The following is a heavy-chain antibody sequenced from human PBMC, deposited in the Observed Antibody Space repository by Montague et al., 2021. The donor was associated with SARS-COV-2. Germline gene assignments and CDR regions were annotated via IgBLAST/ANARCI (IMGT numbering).Heavy chain of an antibody. J-gene: IGHJ4*02. Sequence: SETLSLTCTVSGVSISGGRDYWGWIRQPPGKGLQWLGSISYNGRTYDNSSLKSRVTVSLDTSKNQFSLKLSSVTASDTAVYYCVRGNDVVATVHDWGQGALVTVSS. V-gene: IGHV4-39*01. D-gene: IGHD2-21*02. CDR2: ISYNGRT. CDR3: VRGNDVVATVHD. CDR1: GVSISGGRDY.